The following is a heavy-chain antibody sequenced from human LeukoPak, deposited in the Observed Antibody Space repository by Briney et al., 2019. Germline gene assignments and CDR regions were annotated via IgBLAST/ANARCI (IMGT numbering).Heavy chain of an antibody. CDR1: GGSISSSSYY. J-gene: IGHJ4*02. CDR2: IYYSGST. CDR3: ARFEWLPHFDY. Sequence: SETLSLTXTVSGGSISSSSYYWSWIRQPPGKGLEWIGSIYYSGSTYYNPSLKSRVTISVDTSKNQFSLKLSSVTAAETAVYYCARFEWLPHFDYWGQGTLVTVSS. D-gene: IGHD3-9*01. V-gene: IGHV4-39*01.